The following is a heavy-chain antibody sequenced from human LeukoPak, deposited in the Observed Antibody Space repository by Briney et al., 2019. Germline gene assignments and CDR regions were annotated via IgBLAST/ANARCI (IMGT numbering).Heavy chain of an antibody. V-gene: IGHV3-30*02. D-gene: IGHD2-15*01. CDR2: IRYDGSDK. Sequence: LTFTGDWMTKVRQAPSKSLKWEAFIRYDGSDKFYGDSVKGRFTTSRDNSKNTLYLQMSRLRVEDTAVYYCAKDLDCSGGTCHKAFDCWGQGTLVTVSS. CDR3: AKDLDCSGGTCHKAFDC. J-gene: IGHJ4*02. CDR1: LTFTGDW.